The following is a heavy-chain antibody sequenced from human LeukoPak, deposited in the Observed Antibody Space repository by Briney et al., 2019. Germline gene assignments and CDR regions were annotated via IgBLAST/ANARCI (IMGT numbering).Heavy chain of an antibody. CDR1: GYTFTGYY. J-gene: IGHJ6*03. Sequence: ASVKVSCKASGYTFTGYYMHWVRQAPGQGLEWMGWINSNSGDTNYAQRFKGRVTMTRHTSINTVYMELGRLRIDDTAVYYCARDRRGSFYYYMDVWGEGTTVTVSS. CDR3: ARDRRGSFYYYMDV. D-gene: IGHD3-10*01. CDR2: INSNSGDT. V-gene: IGHV1-2*02.